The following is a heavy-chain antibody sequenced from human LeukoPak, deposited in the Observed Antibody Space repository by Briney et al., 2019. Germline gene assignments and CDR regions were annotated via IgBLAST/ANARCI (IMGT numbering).Heavy chain of an antibody. CDR2: IYTSGST. Sequence: SETLSLTCTVSGGSVSSGSYYWSWIRQPAGKGLEWIGRIYTSGSTNYNPSLKSRVTMSVDTSKNQFSLKLSSVTAADTAVYYCASATRRIWSGGDYSLDYWGQGALVTVSS. J-gene: IGHJ4*02. CDR1: GGSVSSGSYY. CDR3: ASATRRIWSGGDYSLDY. V-gene: IGHV4-61*02. D-gene: IGHD2-21*02.